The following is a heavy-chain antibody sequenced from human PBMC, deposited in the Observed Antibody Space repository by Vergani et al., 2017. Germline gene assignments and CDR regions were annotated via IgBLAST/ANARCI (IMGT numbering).Heavy chain of an antibody. CDR1: GFTFSSYW. Sequence: EVQLVESGGGLVQPGGSLRLSCAASGFTFSSYWMHWVRQAPGKGLVWVSRINSDGSSTSYADSVKGRFTISKDNTKNTLYLQMNSLSAEDTAVYYCARALVATPFDYWGQGTLVTVSS. J-gene: IGHJ4*02. CDR2: INSDGSST. D-gene: IGHD5-12*01. V-gene: IGHV3-74*01. CDR3: ARALVATPFDY.